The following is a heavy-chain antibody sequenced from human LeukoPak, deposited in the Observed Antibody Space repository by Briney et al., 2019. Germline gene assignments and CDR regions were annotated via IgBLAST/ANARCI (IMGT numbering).Heavy chain of an antibody. CDR2: ITAGTSGII. Sequence: GGSLTLSCPASGFRFSDYSMNWVRQAPGKGLDYISYITAGTSGIINYADSVKGRFTISRDNAKNALYLQMNSLRDEDTAVYYCARDHVYAFDVWGQGTMVTVSS. CDR3: ARDHVYAFDV. J-gene: IGHJ3*01. V-gene: IGHV3-48*02. CDR1: GFRFSDYS.